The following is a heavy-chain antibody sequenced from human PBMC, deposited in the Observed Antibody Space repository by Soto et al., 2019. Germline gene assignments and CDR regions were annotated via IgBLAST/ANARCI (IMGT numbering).Heavy chain of an antibody. J-gene: IGHJ6*02. Sequence: KSSETLSLTCTASGGSISSYYWSWIRQPPGKGLEWIGYIYYSGSTNYNPSLKSRVTISVDTSKNQFSLKLSSVTAADTAVYYCASGWYQPIYYYYYGMDVWGQGTTVTVSS. D-gene: IGHD2-2*01. V-gene: IGHV4-59*01. CDR3: ASGWYQPIYYYYYGMDV. CDR2: IYYSGST. CDR1: GGSISSYY.